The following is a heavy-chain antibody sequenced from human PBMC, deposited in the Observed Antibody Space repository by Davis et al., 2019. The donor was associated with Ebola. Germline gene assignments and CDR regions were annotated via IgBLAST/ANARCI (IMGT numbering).Heavy chain of an antibody. V-gene: IGHV4-59*08. CDR3: ARLSQLAAAGSGFDY. D-gene: IGHD6-13*01. CDR2: IYYSGST. CDR1: GGSISSYY. Sequence: SETLSLTCTVSGGSISSYYWSWIRQPPGKGLERMGYIYYSGSTNYNSSLKSRVTITVDTSKNQYSLKLSAVTAADTAVYYCARLSQLAAAGSGFDYWGQGTLVTVSS. J-gene: IGHJ4*02.